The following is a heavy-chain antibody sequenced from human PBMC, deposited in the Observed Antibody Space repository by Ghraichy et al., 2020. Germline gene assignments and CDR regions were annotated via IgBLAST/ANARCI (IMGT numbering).Heavy chain of an antibody. CDR2: ISPSGNTT. CDR3: ARGGGGDY. J-gene: IGHJ4*02. Sequence: GESLNISCAASGFTFSNYGMSWVRQAPGKGLEWVSSISPSGNTTYYAGSVKGRFTHSRDNSKNTLYLQMNSLRAEDTAVYYCARGGGGDYWGQGTLVTVSS. D-gene: IGHD3-16*01. V-gene: IGHV3-23*01. CDR1: GFTFSNYG.